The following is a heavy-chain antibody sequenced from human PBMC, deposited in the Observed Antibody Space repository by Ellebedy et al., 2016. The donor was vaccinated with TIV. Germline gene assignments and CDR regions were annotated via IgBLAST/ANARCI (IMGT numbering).Heavy chain of an antibody. CDR2: IYPGDSDT. D-gene: IGHD6-13*01. CDR3: ASPLEAAAGTMDYYYGMDV. Sequence: GESLKISXKGSGYSFTSYWIGWVRQMPGKGLEWMGIIYPGDSDTRYSPSFQGQVTISADKSISTAYLQWSSLKASDTAMYYCASPLEAAAGTMDYYYGMDVWGQGTTVTVSS. J-gene: IGHJ6*02. V-gene: IGHV5-51*01. CDR1: GYSFTSYW.